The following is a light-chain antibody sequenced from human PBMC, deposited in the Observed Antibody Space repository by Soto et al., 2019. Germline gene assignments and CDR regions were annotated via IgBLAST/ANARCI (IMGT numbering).Light chain of an antibody. CDR2: GAS. CDR1: QSVSSSY. V-gene: IGKV3-20*01. CDR3: QQYGSSPQWT. J-gene: IGKJ1*01. Sequence: EIVLTQSPGTLSLSPGERATLSCRASQSVSSSYLAWYQQKPGQAPRLLIYGASSRATGTPDRFSGSGSGTDFTLTISRLEPEDFAVYYCQQYGSSPQWTFGQGTE.